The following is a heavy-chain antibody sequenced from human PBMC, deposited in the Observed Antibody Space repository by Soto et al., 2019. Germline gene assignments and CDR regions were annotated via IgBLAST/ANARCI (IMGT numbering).Heavy chain of an antibody. D-gene: IGHD3-3*01. CDR1: GYTLTSYD. Sequence: QVQLVQSGAEVKKPGASVKVSCKASGYTLTSYDINWVRQATGQGLEWMGVMNPNSGNTGYAQKFQGRVTMTRNTSISTAYMELSSLRSEDTAVYYCARGPPGYDFWSGYYNYYYYYYMDVWGKGTTVTVSS. CDR2: MNPNSGNT. J-gene: IGHJ6*03. CDR3: ARGPPGYDFWSGYYNYYYYYYMDV. V-gene: IGHV1-8*01.